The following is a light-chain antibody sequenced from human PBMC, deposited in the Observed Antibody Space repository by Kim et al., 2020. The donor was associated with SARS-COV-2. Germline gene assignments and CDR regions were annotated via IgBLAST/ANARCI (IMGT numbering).Light chain of an antibody. Sequence: SVSPNDIITITCQASHSIGSSLHWYQQKPDQSPKLLIKYVSQSISGVPSRFSGSGSGTDFTLTINSLEAEDAAVYYCHQTNSLWYTFGQGTKLEIK. CDR1: HSIGSS. CDR2: YVS. J-gene: IGKJ2*01. V-gene: IGKV6D-21*02. CDR3: HQTNSLWYT.